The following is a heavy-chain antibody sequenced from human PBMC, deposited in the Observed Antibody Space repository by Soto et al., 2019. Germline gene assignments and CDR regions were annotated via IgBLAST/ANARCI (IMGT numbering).Heavy chain of an antibody. Sequence: QVQLQESGPGLVKPSGTLSLTCAVSGGSISSSNWWSWVRQPPGKGLEWIGEIYHSGCTNYNPSLKSRVTISVYKSKNQFSLKLSSVTAADTAVYYCAREGSVVAATPGRMDIWGQGTMVTVSS. D-gene: IGHD2-15*01. CDR1: GGSISSSNW. J-gene: IGHJ3*02. V-gene: IGHV4-4*02. CDR2: IYHSGCT. CDR3: AREGSVVAATPGRMDI.